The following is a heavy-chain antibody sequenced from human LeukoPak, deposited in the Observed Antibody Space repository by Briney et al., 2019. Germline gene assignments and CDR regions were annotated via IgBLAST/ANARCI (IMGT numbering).Heavy chain of an antibody. D-gene: IGHD3-22*01. CDR1: GFTFSRYG. CDR3: AREVSQTYYYDSSGCFDY. CDR2: IRYDGSNK. Sequence: GGSQRLSCAASGFTFSRYGMHCVRQATGKALVWVAFIRYDGSNKYYADSVKRRFTISRDNSKNTLYLQMNSLRAEDTAVYYCAREVSQTYYYDSSGCFDYGGQGTLVTVSS. V-gene: IGHV3-30*02. J-gene: IGHJ4*02.